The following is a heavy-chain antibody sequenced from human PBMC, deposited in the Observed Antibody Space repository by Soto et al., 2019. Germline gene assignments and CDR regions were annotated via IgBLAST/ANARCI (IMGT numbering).Heavy chain of an antibody. D-gene: IGHD4-17*01. CDR3: ASGINYGAYGNDY. Sequence: QVQLVESGGGVVQPGRSLRLSCAASGFTFSSYGMHWVRQAPGKGLEWVAVIWYDGSNKYYADSVKGRFTISRDNSKTTLYLQMNSLRAEDTAVYYCASGINYGAYGNDYWGQGTLVTVSS. J-gene: IGHJ4*02. CDR1: GFTFSSYG. V-gene: IGHV3-33*01. CDR2: IWYDGSNK.